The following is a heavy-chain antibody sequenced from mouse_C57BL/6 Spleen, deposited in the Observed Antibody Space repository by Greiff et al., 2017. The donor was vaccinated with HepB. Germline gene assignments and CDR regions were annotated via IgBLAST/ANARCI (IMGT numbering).Heavy chain of an antibody. CDR2: IWSGGST. V-gene: IGHV2-2*01. J-gene: IGHJ4*01. Sequence: QVQLQQSGPGLVQPSQSLSITCTVSGFSLTSYGVHWVRQSPGKGLEWLGVIWSGGSTDYNAAFISRLSISKDNSKSQVFFKMNSLQADDTAIYYCARNSPYYYGSRDYYAMDYWGQGTSVTVSS. CDR1: GFSLTSYG. D-gene: IGHD1-1*01. CDR3: ARNSPYYYGSRDYYAMDY.